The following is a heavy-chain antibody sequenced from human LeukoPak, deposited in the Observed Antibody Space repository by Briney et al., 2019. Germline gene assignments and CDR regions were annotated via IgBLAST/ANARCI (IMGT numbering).Heavy chain of an antibody. CDR2: INDSGST. V-gene: IGHV4-34*01. CDR1: GVSLSGYY. CDR3: ARSMTTVVP. D-gene: IGHD4-17*01. J-gene: IGHJ5*02. Sequence: SETLSLTCAVYGVSLSGYYWSWIRQPPGKGLEWIGEINDSGSTDYNPSLKSRATISVDTSKNQFSLDLSSATAADTAVYYCARSMTTVVPWGLGTLVTVSS.